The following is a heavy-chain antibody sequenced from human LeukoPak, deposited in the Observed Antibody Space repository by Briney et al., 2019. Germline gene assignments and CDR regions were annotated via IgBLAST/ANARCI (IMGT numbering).Heavy chain of an antibody. Sequence: GGSLRLSCAASGFTFSLYSITWVRQTPGRGLEWVSSISSSGSYIYYADSVKGRFTVSRDNAKNSLYLQMNSLRAEDTAVYYCARDQLGAGNSYWGQGTLVTVSS. CDR1: GFTFSLYS. J-gene: IGHJ4*02. V-gene: IGHV3-21*01. CDR2: ISSSGSYI. D-gene: IGHD1-26*01. CDR3: ARDQLGAGNSY.